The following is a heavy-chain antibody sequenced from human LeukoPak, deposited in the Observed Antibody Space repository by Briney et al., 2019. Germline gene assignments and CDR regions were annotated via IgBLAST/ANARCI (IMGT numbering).Heavy chain of an antibody. Sequence: PGGSLRLSCAASGFTFSGSAIYWVRQASGKGLEWVGRIRSKADSYATAYAASVKGRFTISRDDSKNTAYLQMNSLKTEDTAVYYCSRALDYYEGMDVWGQGTTVTVSS. V-gene: IGHV3-73*01. CDR1: GFTFSGSA. CDR3: SRALDYYEGMDV. J-gene: IGHJ6*02. CDR2: IRSKADSYAT.